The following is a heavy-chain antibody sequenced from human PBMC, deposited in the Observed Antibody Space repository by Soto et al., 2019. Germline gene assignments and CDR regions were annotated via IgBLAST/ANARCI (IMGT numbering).Heavy chain of an antibody. CDR3: ARELEMAKKSQGFDY. CDR1: GFTFSSYG. CDR2: IWYDGSNK. Sequence: QVQLVESGGGVVQPGRSLRLSCAASGFTFSSYGMHWVRQAPGKGLEWVAVIWYDGSNKYYADSVKGRFTISRDNSKNTLYLQMNSLRAEDTAVYYCARELEMAKKSQGFDYWGQGTLVTVSS. V-gene: IGHV3-33*01. J-gene: IGHJ4*02.